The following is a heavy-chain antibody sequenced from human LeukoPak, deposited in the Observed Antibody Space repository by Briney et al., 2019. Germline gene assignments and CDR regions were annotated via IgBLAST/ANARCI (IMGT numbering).Heavy chain of an antibody. CDR2: IYYTGST. V-gene: IGHV4-59*01. J-gene: IGHJ4*02. D-gene: IGHD3-22*01. Sequence: SETLSLTCTVSGDSISYYYWSWIRQPPGKGLEWIGYIYYTGSTNYNPSLKSRVTISADTSKNQFSLKPSSVTAADTAVYYCARFTTYNYDGTTYSSPYYFDYWGQGTLVTVPS. CDR3: ARFTTYNYDGTTYSSPYYFDY. CDR1: GDSISYYY.